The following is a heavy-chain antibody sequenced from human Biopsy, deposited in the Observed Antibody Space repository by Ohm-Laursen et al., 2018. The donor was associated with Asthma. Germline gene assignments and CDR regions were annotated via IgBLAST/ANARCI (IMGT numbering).Heavy chain of an antibody. CDR3: ASDFPKDYVRYNFQF. Sequence: SSVKVSCKAPGGTFSNFAISWVRQAPGQGLEWLGGIMTVFGTTNYAQKFQGRVTITADESTSTAYMEVTSLRSEDTAMYYCASDFPKDYVRYNFQFWGQGTLVTVSS. J-gene: IGHJ4*02. D-gene: IGHD4-17*01. CDR1: GGTFSNFA. V-gene: IGHV1-69*01. CDR2: IMTVFGTT.